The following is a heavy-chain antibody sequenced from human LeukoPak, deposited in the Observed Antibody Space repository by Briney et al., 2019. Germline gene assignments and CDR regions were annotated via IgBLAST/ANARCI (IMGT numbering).Heavy chain of an antibody. CDR2: IKQDGSEQ. D-gene: IGHD3-10*01. J-gene: IGHJ4*02. CDR3: ARRALTMARGARPYYFDY. V-gene: IGHV3-7*01. CDR1: GFTFSSYL. Sequence: GGSLRLSCAASGFTFSSYLMSWVRQASGKRLEWVANIKQDGSEQYYVDSVKGRFTISRDNAKNSLYLQMNSLRAEDTAVYYCARRALTMARGARPYYFDYWGQGTLVTVSS.